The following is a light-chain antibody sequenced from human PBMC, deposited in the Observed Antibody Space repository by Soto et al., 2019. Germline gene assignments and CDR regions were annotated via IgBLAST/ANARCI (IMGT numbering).Light chain of an antibody. J-gene: IGLJ3*02. CDR3: ASWDDSLNGWV. V-gene: IGLV1-44*01. Sequence: QSVLTQPPSASGTPGQRVTISCSGDGSNIGSNTVTWYQHFPDMAPKLLIYNDNQRPSGVPDRFSASKSGTSASLALYGVQSEDEANYYCASWDDSLNGWVFGGGTQLTVL. CDR1: GSNIGSNT. CDR2: NDN.